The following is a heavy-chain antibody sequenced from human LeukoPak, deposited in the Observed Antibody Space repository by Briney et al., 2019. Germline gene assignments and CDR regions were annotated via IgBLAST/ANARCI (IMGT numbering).Heavy chain of an antibody. CDR2: IYYSGST. V-gene: IGHV4-39*01. D-gene: IGHD2-15*01. CDR1: GGSISSSSDY. Sequence: SETLSLTCTVSGGSISSSSDYWGWIRQPPGKGLEWIGSIYYSGSTYYNPSLKSRVTISVDTSKNQFSLELSSVTAADTAVYYCARYCSGGSCYRLGPQFDYWGQGTLVTVSS. J-gene: IGHJ4*02. CDR3: ARYCSGGSCYRLGPQFDY.